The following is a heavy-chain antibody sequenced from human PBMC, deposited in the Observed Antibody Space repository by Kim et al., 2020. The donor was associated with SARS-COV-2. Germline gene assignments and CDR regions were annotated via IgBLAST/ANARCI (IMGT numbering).Heavy chain of an antibody. CDR1: GFTFESFA. Sequence: GGSLRLSCTASGFTFESFAMTWVRQTSGKGLEWVATINYAGDNSFYADSVKGRFTISRDNSMNTLFLQMNSLRLGDTAVYFCAKTTVRGRDIRPNYYYGTDVWGQGTTVTVSS. D-gene: IGHD3-10*01. J-gene: IGHJ6*02. V-gene: IGHV3-23*01. CDR3: AKTTVRGRDIRPNYYYGTDV. CDR2: INYAGDNS.